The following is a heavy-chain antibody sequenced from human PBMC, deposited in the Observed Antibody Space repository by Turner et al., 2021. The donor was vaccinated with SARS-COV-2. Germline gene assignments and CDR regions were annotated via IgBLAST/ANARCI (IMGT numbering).Heavy chain of an antibody. CDR1: GYTFTGYY. J-gene: IGHJ3*02. Sequence: QLPLVHSGAAVKKPGASVRVSCKASGYTFTGYYMHWVRQAPGQGLEWLGWISAYNGNTNYAQKYQGRVTISTDTTNCTDYMEMRRRRADDTAQYYCRGYIRGDGDEWAFDIWGQGTMVTISS. CDR3: RGYIRGDGDEWAFDI. CDR2: ISAYNGNT. D-gene: IGHD5-18*01. V-gene: IGHV1-2*02.